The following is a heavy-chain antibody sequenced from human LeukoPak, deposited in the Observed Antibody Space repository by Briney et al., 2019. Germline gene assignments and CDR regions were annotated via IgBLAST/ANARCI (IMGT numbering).Heavy chain of an antibody. CDR2: IRSKANSYAT. Sequence: GGSLRLTCADSGFTFSGSAMHWVRQASGKGLEWVGRIRSKANSYATAYAASVKGRFTISRDDSKNTAYLQMNSLKTEDTAVYYCTREGGSYQPFDYWGQGTLVTVSS. D-gene: IGHD1-26*01. V-gene: IGHV3-73*01. J-gene: IGHJ4*02. CDR3: TREGGSYQPFDY. CDR1: GFTFSGSA.